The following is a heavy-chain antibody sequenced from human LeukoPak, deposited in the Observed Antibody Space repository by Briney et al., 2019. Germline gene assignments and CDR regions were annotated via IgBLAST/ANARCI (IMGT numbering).Heavy chain of an antibody. V-gene: IGHV4-59*11. J-gene: IGHJ6*03. Sequence: SETLSLTRTVSGGSISSHYWTWIRQSPVKGLEWIGDISNSGSTSYNPSLKSRVTISIDTSKNQFSLKLSSVTAADTAVYYCGRDALVGYFSYYYMDVWGKGTTVTVSS. CDR3: GRDALVGYFSYYYMDV. CDR1: GGSISSHY. CDR2: ISNSGST. D-gene: IGHD2-15*01.